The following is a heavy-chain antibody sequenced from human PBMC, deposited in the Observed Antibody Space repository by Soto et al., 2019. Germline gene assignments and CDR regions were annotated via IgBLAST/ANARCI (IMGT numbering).Heavy chain of an antibody. Sequence: GGSLRLSCAASGFTFSTYAMIWVRQAPGKGLEWVSVITGSGGSTYYADSVKGRFTISRDTSKNTLFLQMNSLRAEDTAVYYCAKDRHGDYGWIDYWGQGTMVTGS. CDR1: GFTFSTYA. CDR2: ITGSGGST. J-gene: IGHJ4*02. D-gene: IGHD4-17*01. CDR3: AKDRHGDYGWIDY. V-gene: IGHV3-23*01.